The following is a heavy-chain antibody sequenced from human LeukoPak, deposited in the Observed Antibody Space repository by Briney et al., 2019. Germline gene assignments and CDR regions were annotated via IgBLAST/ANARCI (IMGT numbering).Heavy chain of an antibody. CDR1: GFTFSSYS. V-gene: IGHV3-48*01. CDR2: ISSSSSTI. Sequence: GGSLRLSCAASGFTFSSYSMNWVRQAPGKGLEWVSYISSSSSTIYYADSVKGRFTISRDNAKNSLYLQMNSLRAEDTAVYYCASGGGQLSSTSSWGQGTLVTASS. J-gene: IGHJ5*02. CDR3: ASGGGQLSSTSS. D-gene: IGHD2-2*01.